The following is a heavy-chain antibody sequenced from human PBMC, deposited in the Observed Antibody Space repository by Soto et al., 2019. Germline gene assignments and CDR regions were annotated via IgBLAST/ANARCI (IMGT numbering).Heavy chain of an antibody. CDR3: ARRPGGNYDSSGYTSSHYYYYGMDV. D-gene: IGHD3-22*01. CDR1: GGSISSSNW. V-gene: IGHV4-4*02. J-gene: IGHJ6*02. CDR2: IYHSGST. Sequence: SETLSLTCAVSGGSISSSNWWSWVRQPPGKGLEWIGEIYHSGSTNYNPSLKSRVTISVDKSKNQFSLKLSSVTAADTAVYYCARRPGGNYDSSGYTSSHYYYYGMDVWGQGTTVT.